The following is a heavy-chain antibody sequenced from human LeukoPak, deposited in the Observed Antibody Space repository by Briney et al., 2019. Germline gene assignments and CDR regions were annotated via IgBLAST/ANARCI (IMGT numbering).Heavy chain of an antibody. CDR3: ARDRELGY. CDR1: GGSINNYY. J-gene: IGHJ4*02. Sequence: SETLSLTCTVSGGSINNYYWSWIRQSPGKGLEWIGWSFHRGSTSYNPSLKSRVAISVDTSKNHFSLTLSSVTAADAAFYYCARDRELGYWGQGTLVTVSS. CDR2: SFHRGST. D-gene: IGHD1-1*01. V-gene: IGHV4-59*01.